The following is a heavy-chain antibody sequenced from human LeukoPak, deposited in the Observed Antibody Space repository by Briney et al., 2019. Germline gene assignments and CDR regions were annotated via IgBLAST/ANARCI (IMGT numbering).Heavy chain of an antibody. CDR3: TRDPPYGDYGMDV. CDR1: GFTFGDYA. D-gene: IGHD4-17*01. CDR2: IRRKAYGWTT. Sequence: GGSLRLSCTASGFTFGDYAMSWVRQAPGKGLERVGFIRRKAYGWTTEYAASVKGRFTISRDDYKSIAYLQMNSLKTEDTAVYYCTRDPPYGDYGMDVWGKGTTVTVSS. J-gene: IGHJ6*04. V-gene: IGHV3-49*04.